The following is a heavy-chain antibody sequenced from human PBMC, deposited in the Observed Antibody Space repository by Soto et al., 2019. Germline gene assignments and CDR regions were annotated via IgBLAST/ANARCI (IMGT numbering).Heavy chain of an antibody. D-gene: IGHD2-15*01. CDR2: ITYDGSNK. CDR3: AKALSVTPDCSGGSCYEHSPWFDP. Sequence: GGSLRLSCAASGFTFSSYGMHWVRQAPGKGLEWVAVITYDGSNKYYADSVKGRFTISRDNSKNTLYLQMNSLRAEDTAVYYCAKALSVTPDCSGGSCYEHSPWFDPWGQGTLVTVSS. CDR1: GFTFSSYG. V-gene: IGHV3-30*18. J-gene: IGHJ5*02.